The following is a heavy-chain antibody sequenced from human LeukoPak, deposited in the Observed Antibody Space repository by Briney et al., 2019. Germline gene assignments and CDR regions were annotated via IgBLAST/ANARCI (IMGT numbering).Heavy chain of an antibody. D-gene: IGHD3-9*01. Sequence: SETLSLTCAVYGGSFSGYYWSWIRQPPGKGLEWIGEINHSGSTNYNPSLKSRVTISVDTSKNQFSLKLSSVTAADTAVYYCARGLRYSDWLLYGGTYFDYWGQGTLVTVSS. V-gene: IGHV4-34*01. CDR2: INHSGST. CDR3: ARGLRYSDWLLYGGTYFDY. CDR1: GGSFSGYY. J-gene: IGHJ4*02.